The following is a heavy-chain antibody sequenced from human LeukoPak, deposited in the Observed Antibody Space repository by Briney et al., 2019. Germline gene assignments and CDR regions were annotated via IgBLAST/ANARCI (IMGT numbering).Heavy chain of an antibody. V-gene: IGHV4-59*01. J-gene: IGHJ3*02. CDR2: IYYSGST. CDR1: GGSITSDH. D-gene: IGHD2/OR15-2a*01. CDR3: ARKNDFDI. Sequence: SSETLSLTCTVSGGSITSDHWNWIRQPPGKGLEWIGCIYYSGSTYYTPSLKSRVTISVDMSKNQFSLRLTSVTAADTAVYYCARKNDFDIWGQGTLVTVS.